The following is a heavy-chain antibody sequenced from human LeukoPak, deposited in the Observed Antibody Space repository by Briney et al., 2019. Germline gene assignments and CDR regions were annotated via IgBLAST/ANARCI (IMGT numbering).Heavy chain of an antibody. V-gene: IGHV3-30*18. CDR2: ISYDGSNK. CDR1: GFTFSSYG. Sequence: PGGSLRLSCAASGFTFSSYGMHWVRQAPGKGLEWVAVISYDGSNKYYADSVKGRFTISRDNSKNTLYLQMNSLRAEDTAVYYCAKDTGYSSSWYGYFDYWGQGTLVTVSS. D-gene: IGHD6-13*01. CDR3: AKDTGYSSSWYGYFDY. J-gene: IGHJ4*02.